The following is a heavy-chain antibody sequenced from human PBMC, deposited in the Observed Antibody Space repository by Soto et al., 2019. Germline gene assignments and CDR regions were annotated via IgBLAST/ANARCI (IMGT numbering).Heavy chain of an antibody. Sequence: QLQLQESGPGLVKPSETLSLTCTVSGGSISSSSYYWGWIRQPPGKGLEWIGSIYYSGSTYYNPSLKRRVTISVDTSKNQFSLKLSSVTAADTAVYYCARGDGEYGGSGSEKDYWGQGTLVTVSS. V-gene: IGHV4-39*01. D-gene: IGHD3-10*01. CDR3: ARGDGEYGGSGSEKDY. CDR2: IYYSGST. J-gene: IGHJ4*02. CDR1: GGSISSSSYY.